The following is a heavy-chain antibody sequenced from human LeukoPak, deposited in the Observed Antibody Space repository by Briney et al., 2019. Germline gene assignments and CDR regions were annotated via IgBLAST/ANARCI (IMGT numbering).Heavy chain of an antibody. CDR3: ARLHSSRAEEFDP. CDR2: IYYSGTT. CDR1: ARSISGYY. Sequence: SQTLSLTCTVSARSISGYYWSWIRQPPGKGLEWIGYIYYSGTTNYNPSLRSRVTISVDTSKNQFTMRLSSVTATDTAVYYCARLHSSRAEEFDPWGQGTLVSVSS. J-gene: IGHJ5*02. V-gene: IGHV4-59*01.